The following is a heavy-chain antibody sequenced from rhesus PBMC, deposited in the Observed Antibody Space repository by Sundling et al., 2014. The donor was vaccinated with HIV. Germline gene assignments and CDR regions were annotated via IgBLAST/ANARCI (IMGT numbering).Heavy chain of an antibody. J-gene: IGHJ3*01. V-gene: IGHV4-173*01. CDR3: VRATWGIGASILPWDDAFDI. CDR2: ISGSGGST. CDR1: GGSISSNF. Sequence: QVQLQQWGEGLVKPSETLSLTCAVSGGSISSNFWSWMRQPPRKGLEWIGRISGSGGSTDYNPSLKSRVTISPDTSKNQISLKLTSLTAADTAVYHCVRATWGIGASILPWDDAFDIWGQGLRVTVSS. D-gene: IGHD1-1-1*01.